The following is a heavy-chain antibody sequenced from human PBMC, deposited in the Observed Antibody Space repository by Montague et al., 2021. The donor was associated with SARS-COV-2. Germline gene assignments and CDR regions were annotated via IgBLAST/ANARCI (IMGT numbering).Heavy chain of an antibody. V-gene: IGHV4-59*08. Sequence: SETLSLTCTVSGGSISSYYWSWIRQPPGKGLEWIGYIYYSGSTNYNPSLKSRVTISVDTSKNQFSLKLSSGTAADTAVYYCARHPIGSFPRYGMDVWGQGTTVTVSS. J-gene: IGHJ6*02. CDR2: IYYSGST. CDR3: ARHPIGSFPRYGMDV. CDR1: GGSISSYY. D-gene: IGHD2-15*01.